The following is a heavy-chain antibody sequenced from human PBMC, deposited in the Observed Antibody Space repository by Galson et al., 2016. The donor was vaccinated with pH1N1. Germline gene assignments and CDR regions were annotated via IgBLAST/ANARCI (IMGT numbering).Heavy chain of an antibody. CDR1: GGTFSSYA. D-gene: IGHD3-16*01. J-gene: IGHJ4*02. Sequence: SVKVSCKASGGTFSSYAISWVRQAPGQGLEWMGGIIGMFGITNYAQKFQGRVSITAEEITSSAYMELTSLRSDDTAVYYCARGRGFNYGYLDNWGQGTLVTVSS. CDR2: IIGMFGIT. CDR3: ARGRGFNYGYLDN. V-gene: IGHV1-69*13.